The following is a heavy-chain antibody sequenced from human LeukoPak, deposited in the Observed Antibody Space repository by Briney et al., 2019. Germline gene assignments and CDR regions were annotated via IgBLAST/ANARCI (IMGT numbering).Heavy chain of an antibody. V-gene: IGHV3-30*03. CDR1: GFTFSSYG. CDR3: ATPYPNMVRGALDY. D-gene: IGHD3-10*01. Sequence: PGGSLRLSCAASGFTFSSYGMHWVRQAPGKGLEWVAVISYDGSNKYYADSVKGRFTISRDNSKNTLYLQMNSLRAEDTAVYYCATPYPNMVRGALDYWGQGTLVTVSS. CDR2: ISYDGSNK. J-gene: IGHJ4*02.